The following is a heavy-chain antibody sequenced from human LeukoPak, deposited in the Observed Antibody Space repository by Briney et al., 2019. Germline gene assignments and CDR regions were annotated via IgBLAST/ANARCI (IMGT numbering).Heavy chain of an antibody. CDR2: ISSSSRAI. V-gene: IGHV3-21*01. CDR3: ARRFDS. CDR1: GFTFSNYD. Sequence: PGGSLRLSCAASGFTFSNYDMNWVRQAPGKGLEWVSYISSSSRAIYYADSVRGRFTISRDNAKNSLYLQMNSLRAEDMAIYYCARRFDSWGQGTLVTVSS. J-gene: IGHJ4*02.